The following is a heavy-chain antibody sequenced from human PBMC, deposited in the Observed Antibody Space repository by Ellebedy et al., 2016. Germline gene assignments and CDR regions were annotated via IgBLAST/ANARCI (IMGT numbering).Heavy chain of an antibody. CDR2: ISWNSGSI. CDR3: AKGGDIYGSGSYYATPFDY. D-gene: IGHD3-10*01. V-gene: IGHV3-9*01. J-gene: IGHJ4*02. CDR1: GFSFTDYS. Sequence: SLKISXTASGFSFTDYSMPWVRQAPGKGLEWVSGISWNSGSIGYADSVKGRFTISRDNAKNSLYLQMNSLRAEDTALYYCAKGGDIYGSGSYYATPFDYWGQGTLVTVSS.